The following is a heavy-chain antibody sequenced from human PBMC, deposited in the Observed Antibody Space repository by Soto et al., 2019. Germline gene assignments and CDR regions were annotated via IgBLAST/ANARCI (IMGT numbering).Heavy chain of an antibody. V-gene: IGHV3-23*01. Sequence: GGSLRLSCAASGFTFSSYAMSWVRQAPGKGLEWVSAISGSGGSTYYADSVKGRFTISRDNSKNTLYLQMNSLRAEDTAVYYCAKNKRESSRFLEWFLFDYWGQGTLVTVSS. J-gene: IGHJ4*02. CDR2: ISGSGGST. CDR3: AKNKRESSRFLEWFLFDY. CDR1: GFTFSSYA. D-gene: IGHD3-3*01.